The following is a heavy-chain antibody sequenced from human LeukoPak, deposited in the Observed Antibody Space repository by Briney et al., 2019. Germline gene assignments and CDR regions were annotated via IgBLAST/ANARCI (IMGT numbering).Heavy chain of an antibody. D-gene: IGHD6-25*01. CDR3: ARDLSGGY. V-gene: IGHV4-59*01. Sequence: RPSETLSLTCTVSGCSISSYYRSWIRQPPGKGLEWVWYICYSGSTNYNPSLEKGGTISASTTNNHFPQMLSSVTTADTTAYYYARDLSGGYCGQGTLVTVSP. CDR2: ICYSGST. J-gene: IGHJ4*02. CDR1: GCSISSYY.